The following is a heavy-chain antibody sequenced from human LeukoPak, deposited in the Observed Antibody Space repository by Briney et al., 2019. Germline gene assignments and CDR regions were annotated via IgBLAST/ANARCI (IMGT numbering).Heavy chain of an antibody. CDR2: ISGSGGST. D-gene: IGHD2-2*01. Sequence: GGSLRLSCAASGVTFSSYAMSWVRQAPGKGLEWVSAISGSGGSTFYADSVKGRFTISRDNSKNTLYLQMSSLRAEDTAVYYCAKESNIVVVPVGDNFDYWGQGTLVTVSS. CDR3: AKESNIVVVPVGDNFDY. J-gene: IGHJ4*02. CDR1: GVTFSSYA. V-gene: IGHV3-23*01.